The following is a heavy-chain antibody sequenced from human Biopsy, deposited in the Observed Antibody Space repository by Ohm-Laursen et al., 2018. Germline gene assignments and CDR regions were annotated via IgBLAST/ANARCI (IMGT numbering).Heavy chain of an antibody. CDR2: ISGSSNT. V-gene: IGHV4-59*08. J-gene: IGHJ4*02. D-gene: IGHD2-21*02. CDR1: GGSFSGYY. Sequence: GTLSLTCTVSGGSFSGYYWSWIRQPPGKGLEWIGYISGSSNTNYNPSLKSRVTLSTDTSETQFSLRLSSVTAADTAVYYCARDDAVTVIRGLYYWGQGALVTVSS. CDR3: ARDDAVTVIRGLYY.